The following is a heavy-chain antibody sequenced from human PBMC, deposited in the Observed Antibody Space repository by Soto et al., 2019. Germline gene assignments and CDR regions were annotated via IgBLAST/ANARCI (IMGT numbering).Heavy chain of an antibody. D-gene: IGHD6-13*01. Sequence: QVQLVQSGAEVKKPGASVKVSCKASGYTFTSYYMHWVRQAPGQGLEWMGIINPSGGSTSYAQKFQGRVTMTRDTSTSTVYMELSSLRSEDTAVYYCARVGYSGIAAAVPSVDYWGQGTLVTVSS. CDR3: ARVGYSGIAAAVPSVDY. V-gene: IGHV1-46*01. CDR1: GYTFTSYY. J-gene: IGHJ4*02. CDR2: INPSGGST.